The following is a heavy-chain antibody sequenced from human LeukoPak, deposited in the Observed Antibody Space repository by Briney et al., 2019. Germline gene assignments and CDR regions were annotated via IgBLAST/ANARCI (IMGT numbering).Heavy chain of an antibody. CDR1: GGSFSVYY. D-gene: IGHD2-15*01. J-gene: IGHJ4*02. Sequence: PSETLSLTCAVYGGSFSVYYWSWIRQPPGKGLEWIGEINHSGSTNYNPSLKSRVTISVDTSKNQFSLKLSSVTAADTAVYYCARGIRYCSGGSCYGSKYYFDYWGQGTLVTVSS. V-gene: IGHV4-34*01. CDR3: ARGIRYCSGGSCYGSKYYFDY. CDR2: INHSGST.